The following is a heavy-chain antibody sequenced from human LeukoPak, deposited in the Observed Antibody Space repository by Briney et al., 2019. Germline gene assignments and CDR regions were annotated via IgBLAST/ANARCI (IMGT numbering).Heavy chain of an antibody. V-gene: IGHV3-48*01. J-gene: IGHJ5*02. D-gene: IGHD2-2*01. CDR3: ARDPVVVPANPNWFDP. CDR1: GFTFSSYS. CDR2: ISSSSSTI. Sequence: GGSLRLSCAASGFTFSSYSMNWVRQAPGKGLEWVSYISSSSSTIYYADSVKGRFTISRDNAKNSLYLQMNSLRAEDTAVYYCARDPVVVPANPNWFDPWGQGTLVTVSS.